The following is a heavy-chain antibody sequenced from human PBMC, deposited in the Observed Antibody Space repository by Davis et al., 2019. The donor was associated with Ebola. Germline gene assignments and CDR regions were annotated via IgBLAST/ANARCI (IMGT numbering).Heavy chain of an antibody. J-gene: IGHJ4*02. D-gene: IGHD3-10*01. CDR2: IRYDGSNK. CDR1: GFTFSSYG. Sequence: PGGSLRLSCEASGFTFSSYGMHWVRQAPGKGLEWVAFIRYDGSNKYYADSVKGRFTISRDNSKNTLYLQMNSLRAEDTALYYCAKHYYGSGSYYGPIFDYWGQGTLVTVSS. CDR3: AKHYYGSGSYYGPIFDY. V-gene: IGHV3-30*02.